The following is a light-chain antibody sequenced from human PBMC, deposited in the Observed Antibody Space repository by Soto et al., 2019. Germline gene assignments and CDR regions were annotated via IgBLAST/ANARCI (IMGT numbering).Light chain of an antibody. CDR2: EVS. Sequence: QSVLTQPPSASGSPGQSVTISCIGTSSDVGGYNYVSWYQQHPGKAPKLMIYEVSKRPSGVPDRFSGSKSGNMASLTVSGLQAEDDADYYCSSYAASNNLGVFGGGTKLTVL. CDR1: SSDVGGYNY. CDR3: SSYAASNNLGV. J-gene: IGLJ2*01. V-gene: IGLV2-8*01.